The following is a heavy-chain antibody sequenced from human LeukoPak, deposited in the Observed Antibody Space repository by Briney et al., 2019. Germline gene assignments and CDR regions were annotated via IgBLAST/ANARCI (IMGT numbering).Heavy chain of an antibody. J-gene: IGHJ5*02. CDR1: GFTSTTYE. CDR2: ISGSYTTT. V-gene: IGHV3-48*03. CDR3: AMRQSGLLGISAVGYGWGYAA. Sequence: GGSLRLSCAASGFTSTTYEVIWVRQAPGQGLQWVSHISGSYTTTHYTDSVKGRFTISRDNAKKSVILQMNSLRVEDTAVYYCAMRQSGLLGISAVGYGWGYAAWGQGTLVTVSS. D-gene: IGHD2-8*02.